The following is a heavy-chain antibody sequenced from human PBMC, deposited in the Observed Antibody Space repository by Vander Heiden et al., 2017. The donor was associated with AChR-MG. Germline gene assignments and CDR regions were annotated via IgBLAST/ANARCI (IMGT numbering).Heavy chain of an antibody. V-gene: IGHV4-39*01. CDR3: VPSRGGSGDY. Sequence: QLQLQESGPGLVKPSETLSLTCTVSGGSISSSSYYWGWIRQPPGKGLEWIGRIYYSGSTYYNPSLKSRVTISVDTSKNQFSLKLSSVTAADTAVYYCVPSRGGSGDYWGQGTLVTVSS. D-gene: IGHD3-10*01. CDR2: IYYSGST. J-gene: IGHJ4*02. CDR1: GGSISSSSYY.